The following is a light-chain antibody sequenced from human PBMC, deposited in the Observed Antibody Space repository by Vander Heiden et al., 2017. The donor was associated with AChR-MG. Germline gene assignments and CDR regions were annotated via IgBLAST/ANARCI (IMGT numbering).Light chain of an antibody. Sequence: SALTQPASVSGSPGQSITLSCTGTSTDVCGDNYVSCYQQHPGKAPKLIIYEVRNRPSVVANRFSGSKSGDTASLTSSGLQAEDEADYYCSADTSSSTLVFGGGTKLTVL. J-gene: IGLJ3*02. CDR1: STDVCGDNY. V-gene: IGLV2-14*01. CDR3: SADTSSSTLV. CDR2: EVR.